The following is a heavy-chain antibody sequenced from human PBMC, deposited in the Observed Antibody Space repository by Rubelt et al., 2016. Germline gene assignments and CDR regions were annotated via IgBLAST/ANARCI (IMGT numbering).Heavy chain of an antibody. CDR3: ARDYDGDYGKMDY. CDR2: IIPILGIA. Sequence: QVQLVQSGAEVKKPGSSVKVSCKASGGTFSSYAISWVRQAPGQGLEWMGRIIPILGIANYARKFQGRVTITADESTSIAYMELSSLRSEDTAVYYCARDYDGDYGKMDYWGQGTLVTVSS. V-gene: IGHV1-69*04. CDR1: GGTFSSYA. J-gene: IGHJ4*02. D-gene: IGHD4-17*01.